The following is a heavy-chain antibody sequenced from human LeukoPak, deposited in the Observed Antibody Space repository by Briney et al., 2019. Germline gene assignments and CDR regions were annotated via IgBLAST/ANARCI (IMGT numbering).Heavy chain of an antibody. CDR2: IKQDGSNK. D-gene: IGHD5-24*01. CDR3: TRVGYIDEGIDY. V-gene: IGHV3-7*04. CDR1: GFPFSSYW. Sequence: GGSLRLSCVASGFPFSSYWMTWVRQAPGKGLEWVANIKQDGSNKSYVDSVKGRFTISRDNAKNSLYLQMNSLRAEDTAIYYCTRVGYIDEGIDYWGQGTLVTVSS. J-gene: IGHJ4*02.